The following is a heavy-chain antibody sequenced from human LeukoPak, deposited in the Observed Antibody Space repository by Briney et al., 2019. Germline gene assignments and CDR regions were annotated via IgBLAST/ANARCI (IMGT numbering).Heavy chain of an antibody. CDR2: INHSGST. CDR1: GGPFSGYY. J-gene: IGHJ4*02. V-gene: IGHV4-34*01. D-gene: IGHD5-12*01. CDR3: ARVGRGYSGYVHARGSFDY. Sequence: SETLSLTCAVYGGPFSGYYWSLIRQPPGKGLEWIGEINHSGSTNYNPSLKSRVTISVDTSKNQFSLKLSSVTAADTAVYYCARVGRGYSGYVHARGSFDYWGQGTLVTVSS.